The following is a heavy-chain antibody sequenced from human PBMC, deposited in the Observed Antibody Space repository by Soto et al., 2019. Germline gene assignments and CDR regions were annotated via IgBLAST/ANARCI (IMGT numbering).Heavy chain of an antibody. CDR2: IIPIFGTA. J-gene: IGHJ6*02. D-gene: IGHD2-2*02. V-gene: IGHV1-69*13. CDR3: ARQDSIQYCSSTSCYTRVSGMDV. CDR1: GGTFSSYA. Sequence: SVKVSCKASGGTFSSYAISWVRQAPGQGLEWMGGIIPIFGTANYAQKFQGRVTITADESTSTAYMELSSLGSEDTAVYYCARQDSIQYCSSTSCYTRVSGMDVWGQGTTVTVSS.